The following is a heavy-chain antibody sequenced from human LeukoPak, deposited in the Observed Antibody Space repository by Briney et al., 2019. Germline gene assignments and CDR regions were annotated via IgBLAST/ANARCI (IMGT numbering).Heavy chain of an antibody. Sequence: GASVKVSCKASGYSFTNNAVSWVRQAPGQGLEWMGWINPLNGHTDYAQKFQGRVTMTRDTNTGTLYMELRSLRSDDTAVYYCAREGDFGSYPFDYWGQGTLVIVAS. J-gene: IGHJ4*02. V-gene: IGHV1-18*04. CDR3: AREGDFGSYPFDY. CDR1: GYSFTNNA. CDR2: INPLNGHT. D-gene: IGHD3-3*01.